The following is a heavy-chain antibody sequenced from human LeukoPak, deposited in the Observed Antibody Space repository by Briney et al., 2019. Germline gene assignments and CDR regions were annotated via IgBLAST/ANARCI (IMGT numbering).Heavy chain of an antibody. D-gene: IGHD3-22*01. CDR1: GGTFSSYA. V-gene: IGHV1-69*13. J-gene: IGHJ3*02. CDR3: ARCPKDYYDSSGYGSHAFDI. Sequence: SVKVTCKASGGTFSSYAISWARQAPGQGLEWMGGIIPIFGTANYAQKFQGRVTITADESTSTAYMELSSLRYEDTAVYYCARCPKDYYDSSGYGSHAFDIWGQGTMVTVSS. CDR2: IIPIFGTA.